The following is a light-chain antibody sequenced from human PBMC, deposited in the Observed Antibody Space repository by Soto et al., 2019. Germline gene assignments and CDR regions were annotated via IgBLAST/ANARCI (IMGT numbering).Light chain of an antibody. J-gene: IGLJ1*01. Sequence: QSALTQPASVSGSPGQSITISCTGTSRDVGGYNYVSWYQQHPGKAPKLMIYDVSNRPSGVSNRFSGSKSGNTASLTIAGLQADDEADYYCRSYTSSSTLVFGTGTKLTVL. V-gene: IGLV2-14*01. CDR2: DVS. CDR3: RSYTSSSTLV. CDR1: SRDVGGYNY.